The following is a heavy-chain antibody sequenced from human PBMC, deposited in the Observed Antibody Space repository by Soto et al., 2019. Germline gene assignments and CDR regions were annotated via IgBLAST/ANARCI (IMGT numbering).Heavy chain of an antibody. CDR2: IKSKTDGGTT. CDR3: NTDPPYSNYDD. D-gene: IGHD4-4*01. J-gene: IGHJ4*02. V-gene: IGHV3-15*01. CDR1: GFTFSNAC. Sequence: PXGSLRLSCAASGFTFSNACMSWVRQAPGKGLEWVGLIKSKTDGGTTDYAAPVKGRFTISRDDSKNTLYLQMNSLKTEDTAVYYCNTDPPYSNYDDWGQGTLVTVSS.